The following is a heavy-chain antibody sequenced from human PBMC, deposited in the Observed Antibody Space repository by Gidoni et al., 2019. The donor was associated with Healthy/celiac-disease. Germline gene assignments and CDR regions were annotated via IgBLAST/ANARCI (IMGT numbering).Heavy chain of an antibody. Sequence: EVQLVESGGGLVQPGRSLRLSCAASGFTFDHDAMHGVRQAPGKGMEWCSGSRWNSGSIGYADSVKGRFTISRDNAKNSLYLQMNSLRAEDTALYYCANTLGYCSGGSCYGMDVWGQGTTVTVSS. CDR3: ANTLGYCSGGSCYGMDV. J-gene: IGHJ6*02. CDR1: GFTFDHDA. D-gene: IGHD2-15*01. CDR2: SRWNSGSI. V-gene: IGHV3-9*01.